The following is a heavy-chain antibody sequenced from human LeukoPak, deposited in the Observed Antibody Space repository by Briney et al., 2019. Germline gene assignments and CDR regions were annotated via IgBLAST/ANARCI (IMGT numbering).Heavy chain of an antibody. CDR1: GFTFSSYA. CDR2: ISGSGGST. D-gene: IGHD6-19*01. J-gene: IGHJ4*02. CDR3: AKVSKGLINDGYSSGWFIDY. V-gene: IGHV3-23*01. Sequence: PGGSLRLSCAAPGFTFSSYAMSWVCQAPGKGLEWVSAISGSGGSTYYADSVKGRFTISRDNSKNTLYLQMNSLRAEDTAVYYCAKVSKGLINDGYSSGWFIDYWGQGTLVTVSS.